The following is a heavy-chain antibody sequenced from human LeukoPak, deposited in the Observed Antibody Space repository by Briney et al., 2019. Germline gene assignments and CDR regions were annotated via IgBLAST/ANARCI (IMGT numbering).Heavy chain of an antibody. CDR3: ARDYKYAFDN. CDR2: IGIDSGNT. J-gene: IGHJ4*02. D-gene: IGHD5-24*01. CDR1: GFTFSDYS. Sequence: PPGGSLRLSCAASGFTFSDYSMNCVRQAPGKGLEWISYIGIDSGNTNYADSVKGRFTISGDKAKNSLYLQMNSLRVEDTAVYYCARDYKYAFDNWGQGTLVTVSS. V-gene: IGHV3-48*01.